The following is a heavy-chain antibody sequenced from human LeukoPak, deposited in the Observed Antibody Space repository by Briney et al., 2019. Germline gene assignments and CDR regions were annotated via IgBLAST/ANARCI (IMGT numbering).Heavy chain of an antibody. CDR2: IYATGST. Sequence: SQTLPLTCTVSGGSISSSPYYWSWIRQPAGKGLERIGRIYATGSTNYNPSLKSRVTISVDTSKNQFSLRLTSVTAADTAVYYCARDDYYYDTSGYYQGWFDPWGQGTLVTVSS. CDR1: GGSISSSPYY. CDR3: ARDDYYYDTSGYYQGWFDP. V-gene: IGHV4-61*02. D-gene: IGHD3-22*01. J-gene: IGHJ5*02.